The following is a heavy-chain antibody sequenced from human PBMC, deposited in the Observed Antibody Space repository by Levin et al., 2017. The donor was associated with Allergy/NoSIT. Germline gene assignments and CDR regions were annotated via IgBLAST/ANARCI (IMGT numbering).Heavy chain of an antibody. V-gene: IGHV4-59*01. CDR3: AREVRTTTRARWFDP. CDR2: IYDTGST. CDR1: DGSISNYY. J-gene: IGHJ5*02. D-gene: IGHD4-11*01. Sequence: SETRSLTCTVSDGSISNYYWSWIRQPPGKGLEWIGYIYDTGSTNYNPSLESRVTISVDTSKNQFSLRLRSVTTADTAMYYCAREVRTTTRARWFDPWGQGTLVTVSS.